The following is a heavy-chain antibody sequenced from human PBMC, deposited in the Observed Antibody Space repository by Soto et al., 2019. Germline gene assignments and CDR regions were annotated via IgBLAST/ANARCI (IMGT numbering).Heavy chain of an antibody. CDR2: IYYTGDT. V-gene: IGHV4-59*01. J-gene: IGHJ5*02. CDR3: ARDPSGHPPLYRFDP. D-gene: IGHD1-26*01. CDR1: GDSISTYY. Sequence: SETLSLTCTVSGDSISTYYWHWSRLPPGKGLEWIGYIYYTGDTNYNPSLKRRVTISLDTSKNQFSLKLSSVAAADTAVYYCARDPSGHPPLYRFDPWGQGTLVTVSS.